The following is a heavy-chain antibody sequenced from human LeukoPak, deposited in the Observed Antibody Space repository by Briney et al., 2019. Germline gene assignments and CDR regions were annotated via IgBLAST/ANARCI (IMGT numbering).Heavy chain of an antibody. J-gene: IGHJ4*02. CDR3: AKELDTMFFDY. D-gene: IGHD3-10*02. CDR2: AGWAGGTT. CDR1: GFNFDRYT. V-gene: IGHV3-43*01. Sequence: GGSLRLSCATSGFNFDRYTIHWVRQAPGKGLEWVSLAGWAGGTTFYSDSVRGRFTISRDSGRKSVYLQMNSQTTDDTAFYFCAKELDTMFFDYWGQGALVTVSS.